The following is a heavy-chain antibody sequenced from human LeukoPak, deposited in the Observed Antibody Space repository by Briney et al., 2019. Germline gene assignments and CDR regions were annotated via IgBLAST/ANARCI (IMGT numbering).Heavy chain of an antibody. D-gene: IGHD3-3*01. CDR2: IYYQGTT. CDR3: VSWRSGYFDY. J-gene: IGHJ4*02. Sequence: KPSETLSLTCTLSGRAINDYYWSWIRQSPGKGLEWIGYIYYQGTTKYNPSLISRVTISVDTATSHFSLKMSSVTAADTAVYYCVSWRSGYFDYWGQGILVTVSS. CDR1: GRAINDYY. V-gene: IGHV4-59*01.